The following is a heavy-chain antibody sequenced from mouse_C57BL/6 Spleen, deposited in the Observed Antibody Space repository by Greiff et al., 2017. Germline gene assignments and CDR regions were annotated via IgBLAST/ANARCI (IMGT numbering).Heavy chain of an antibody. D-gene: IGHD1-1*01. CDR1: GYTFTSYW. V-gene: IGHV1-59*01. CDR2: IDPSDSYT. CDR3: ARSGLITTVVATNCDY. J-gene: IGHJ2*01. Sequence: VQLQQPGAELVRPGTSVKLSCKASGYTFTSYWMHWVKQRPGHGLEWIGVIDPSDSYTNYNQKFKGKATLTVDTSSSTAYMQLSSLTSEDSAVYYCARSGLITTVVATNCDYWGQGTTLTVSA.